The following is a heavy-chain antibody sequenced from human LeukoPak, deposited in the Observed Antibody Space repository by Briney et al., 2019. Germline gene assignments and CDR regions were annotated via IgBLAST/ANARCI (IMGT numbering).Heavy chain of an antibody. CDR3: AGRWELLNNWFDP. J-gene: IGHJ5*02. D-gene: IGHD1-26*01. CDR2: INHSGST. CDR1: GGSFSGYY. Sequence: SETLSLTCAVYGGSFSGYYWSWIRQPPGKGLEWIGEINHSGSTNYNPSLKSRVTISVDTSKNQFSLKLSSVTAADTAVYYCAGRWELLNNWFDPWGQGTLVTVSS. V-gene: IGHV4-34*01.